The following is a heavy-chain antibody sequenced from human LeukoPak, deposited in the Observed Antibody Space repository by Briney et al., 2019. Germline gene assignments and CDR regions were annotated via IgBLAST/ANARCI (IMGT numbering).Heavy chain of an antibody. V-gene: IGHV3-66*03. CDR3: ARDRAATEHWVEFDL. J-gene: IGHJ5*02. CDR1: GFSDRNYY. Sequence: GGPLRLPCAATGFSDRNYYMSWLRQAPGKGVEWVSLIRDSGERLYINSVKGRFNISRDDSKNTVHLQMNRLRVEHTAVYFCARDRAATEHWVEFDLWGQGTLVTVSS. CDR2: IRDSGER. D-gene: IGHD3-3*02.